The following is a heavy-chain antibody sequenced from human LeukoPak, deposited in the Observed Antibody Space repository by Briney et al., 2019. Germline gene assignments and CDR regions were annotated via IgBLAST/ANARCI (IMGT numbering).Heavy chain of an antibody. Sequence: SQTLSLTCTVAGGSISSGSYYWSWIRQPAGKGLEWIGRIYTSGSTNYNPSLKSRVTISVDTSKNQFSLKLSSVTAADTAAYYCARSVVAATPDAFDIWGQGTMVTVSS. CDR3: ARSVVAATPDAFDI. CDR2: IYTSGST. D-gene: IGHD2-15*01. J-gene: IGHJ3*02. V-gene: IGHV4-61*02. CDR1: GGSISSGSYY.